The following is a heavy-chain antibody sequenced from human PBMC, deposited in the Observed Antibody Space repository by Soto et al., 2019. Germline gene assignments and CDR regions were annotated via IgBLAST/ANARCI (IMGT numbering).Heavy chain of an antibody. CDR2: IIPLLNTP. J-gene: IGHJ6*02. Sequence: QVQLVQSGAEVKKPGSLVKVSCRASGGTFSSYAVSWVRQAPGQGLEWMGVIIPLLNTPKYVQKFQGRVTITADASATTAYMELSSLRSEDTAVYYCARESSSPNYYYYGMDVWGQGTTVTVSS. V-gene: IGHV1-69*01. CDR3: ARESSSPNYYYYGMDV. D-gene: IGHD6-6*01. CDR1: GGTFSSYA.